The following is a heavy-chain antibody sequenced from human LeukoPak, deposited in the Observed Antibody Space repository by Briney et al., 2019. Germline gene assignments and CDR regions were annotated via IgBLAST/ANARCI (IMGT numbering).Heavy chain of an antibody. V-gene: IGHV4-39*07. Sequence: SETLSLTCTVSGGSISSYYWGWIRQPPGKGLEWIGTFHYSGSTYYNPSLKSRVTISVNMSKNQFSLKLISVTAADTAVYYCARLYRKTYKWNDQPDYWGQGTLVTVSS. J-gene: IGHJ4*01. CDR2: FHYSGST. CDR1: GGSISSYY. CDR3: ARLYRKTYKWNDQPDY. D-gene: IGHD1-20*01.